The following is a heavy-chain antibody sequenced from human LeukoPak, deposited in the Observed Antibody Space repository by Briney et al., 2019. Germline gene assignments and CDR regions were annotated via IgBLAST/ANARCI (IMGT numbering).Heavy chain of an antibody. D-gene: IGHD2-21*02. V-gene: IGHV4-39*07. Sequence: SETLSLTCTVSGGSISSSSYYWGWIRQPPGKGLEWIGSIYYSGSTYYNPSLKSRVTISVDTSKNQFSLKLSSVTAADTAVYYCARGGRVTAIPYWGQGTLVTVSS. CDR1: GGSISSSSYY. J-gene: IGHJ4*02. CDR2: IYYSGST. CDR3: ARGGRVTAIPY.